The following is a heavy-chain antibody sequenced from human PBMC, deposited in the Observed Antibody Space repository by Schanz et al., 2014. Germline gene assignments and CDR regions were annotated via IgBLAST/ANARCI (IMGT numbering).Heavy chain of an antibody. Sequence: VQLVESGGGLVKPGGSLRLSCAASGFTFSSSSMNWVRQAPGKGLEWVSSIGSSSTYIFYSDSVKGRFTISRDNAKNSLYLQMNSLRVEDTALYFCAKDRRDNYGSGTFYFEHWGQGTLVTVSS. CDR2: IGSSSTYI. V-gene: IGHV3-21*02. J-gene: IGHJ4*02. D-gene: IGHD3-10*01. CDR1: GFTFSSSS. CDR3: AKDRRDNYGSGTFYFEH.